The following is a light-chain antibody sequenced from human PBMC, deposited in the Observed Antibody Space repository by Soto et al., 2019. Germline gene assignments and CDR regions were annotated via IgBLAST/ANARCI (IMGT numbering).Light chain of an antibody. CDR2: DDN. Sequence: QSVLTQPPSVSAAPGQKVTISCSGSSSNIGGNSVSWYQQLPGTAPKLLIYDDNKRPSGTPDRFSGSKSGTSATLGITGFQTGDEADYYCQAYDRSLCDSDVFGPGTKVTVL. V-gene: IGLV1-51*01. CDR1: SSNIGGNS. J-gene: IGLJ1*01. CDR3: QAYDRSLCDSDV.